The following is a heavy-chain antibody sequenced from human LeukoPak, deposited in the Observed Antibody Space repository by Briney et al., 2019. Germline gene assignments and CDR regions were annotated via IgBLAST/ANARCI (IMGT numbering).Heavy chain of an antibody. V-gene: IGHV3-30*02. J-gene: IGHJ4*02. CDR3: ATAWSSSDVLTGYSRIDY. CDR2: IRYDGIDK. Sequence: GGSLRLSCAASGFTFSSYGMHWVRQAPGKGLEWVAFIRYDGIDKYYAGSVKGRFTVSRDNSKNTLYLQMNSLRPEDTAVYYCATAWSSSDVLTGYSRIDYWGQGTLVTVSS. D-gene: IGHD3-9*01. CDR1: GFTFSSYG.